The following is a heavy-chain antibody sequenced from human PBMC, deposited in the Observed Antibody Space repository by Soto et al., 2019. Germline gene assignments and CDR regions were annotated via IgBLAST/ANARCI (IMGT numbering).Heavy chain of an antibody. CDR2: ISAFNGNT. D-gene: IGHD6-19*01. Sequence: AKVSWKESGFGFANYAVSSVRQAQGQGLEWMGWISAFNGNTHYAQNLQGRVTMTTDASTSTAYMELRSLRSDDTAVYYCARDRGVAPPVAGNTHYYYYMDVWGKGTTVTVSS. CDR1: GFGFANYA. J-gene: IGHJ6*03. V-gene: IGHV1-18*01. CDR3: ARDRGVAPPVAGNTHYYYYMDV.